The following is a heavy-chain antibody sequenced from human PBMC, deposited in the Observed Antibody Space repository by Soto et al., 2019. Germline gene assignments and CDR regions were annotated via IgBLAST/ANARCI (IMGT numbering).Heavy chain of an antibody. Sequence: PGGSLRLSCEASGFTFSTHGMHWVRQAPGKGLEWVAGIRYDGSRRFYADSVKGRFTISRDNSKNTLYLEVNTLGPEDTAVYYCAKGWDGSGAELDYWGQGTQVTVSS. CDR2: IRYDGSRR. D-gene: IGHD3-10*01. CDR3: AKGWDGSGAELDY. V-gene: IGHV3-30*18. CDR1: GFTFSTHG. J-gene: IGHJ4*02.